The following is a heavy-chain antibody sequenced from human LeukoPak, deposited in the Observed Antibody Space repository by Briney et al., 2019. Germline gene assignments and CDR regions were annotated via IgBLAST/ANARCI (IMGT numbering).Heavy chain of an antibody. CDR1: GFMFSRYG. CDR2: IWYDGSSN. J-gene: IGHJ3*02. D-gene: IGHD3-22*01. CDR3: ARAEGYYDSSGNDAFDI. Sequence: GRSLRLSCAASGFMFSRYGMHWVRQAPGKGLEWVAVIWYDGSSNYYEDSVKGRFTISRDNSKNTLYLQMNSLRAEDTAVYYCARAEGYYDSSGNDAFDIWGQGTMVTVSS. V-gene: IGHV3-33*01.